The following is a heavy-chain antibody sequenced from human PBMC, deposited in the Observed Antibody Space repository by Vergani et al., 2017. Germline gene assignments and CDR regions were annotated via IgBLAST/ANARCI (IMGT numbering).Heavy chain of an antibody. CDR3: ARVRRGYSYGLGQYYFDY. CDR1: GFTFSSYS. V-gene: IGHV3-21*01. J-gene: IGHJ4*02. CDR2: ISSSSSYI. Sequence: EVQLVESGGGLVQPGGSLRLSCAASGFTFSSYSMNWVRQAPGKGLEWVSSISSSSSYIYYADSVKGRFTISRDNAKNSLYLQMNSLRAEDTAVYYCARVRRGYSYGLGQYYFDYWGQGTLVTVSS. D-gene: IGHD5-18*01.